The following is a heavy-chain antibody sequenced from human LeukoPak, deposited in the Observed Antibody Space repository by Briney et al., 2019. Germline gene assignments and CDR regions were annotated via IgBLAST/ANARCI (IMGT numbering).Heavy chain of an antibody. CDR3: ARDVDSSSSGYGMDV. V-gene: IGHV1-69*05. J-gene: IGHJ6*02. CDR1: GGSFSSYA. CDR2: IIPIFGTA. D-gene: IGHD6-13*01. Sequence: ASVKVSCKASGGSFSSYASSWVRQAHGQGLEWMGGIIPIFGTANYAQKFQGRVTITTDESTSTAYMELSSLRSEDTAVYYCARDVDSSSSGYGMDVWGQGTTVTVSS.